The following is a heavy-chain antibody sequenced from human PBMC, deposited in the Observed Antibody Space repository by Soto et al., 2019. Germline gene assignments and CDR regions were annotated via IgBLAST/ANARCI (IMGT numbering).Heavy chain of an antibody. J-gene: IGHJ4*02. CDR2: FDPEDGET. CDR1: GYTLTELS. V-gene: IGHV1-24*01. Sequence: GASVKVSCKVSGYTLTELSMHWVRQAPGKGLEWMGGFDPEDGETIYAQKFQGRVTMTEDTSTDTAYMELSSLRSEDTAVYYCATDVLFHGTVTNDYWGQGTLVTVSS. CDR3: ATDVLFHGTVTNDY. D-gene: IGHD4-17*01.